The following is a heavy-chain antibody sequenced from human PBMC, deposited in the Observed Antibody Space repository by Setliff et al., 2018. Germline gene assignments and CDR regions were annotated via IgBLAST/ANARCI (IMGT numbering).Heavy chain of an antibody. CDR3: ARDMGQPYYFES. Sequence: SETLSLTCTVSGASISSGHYWGWIRQPPGKGLEWIATIYHKGRTYFNPSLQSRVTMSLDRSKNQFSLKLGSATAADTAVYYCARDMGQPYYFESWGLGTLVTVSS. CDR1: GASISSGHY. V-gene: IGHV4-38-2*02. D-gene: IGHD1-1*01. J-gene: IGHJ4*02. CDR2: IYHKGRT.